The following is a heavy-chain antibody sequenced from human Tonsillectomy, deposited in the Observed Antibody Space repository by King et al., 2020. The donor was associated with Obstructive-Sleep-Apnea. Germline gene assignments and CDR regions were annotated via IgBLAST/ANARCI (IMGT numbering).Heavy chain of an antibody. J-gene: IGHJ2*01. CDR2: IKQDGREK. Sequence: QLVQSGGGLVQPGGSLRLSCAASGFTFSSYWMSWVRQAPGKGLEWVANIKQDGREKYYVDSVKGRFTISRDNAKNSLYLQMNSLRAEDTAVYYCARGAYYDDPMKYWYFDLWGRGTLVTVSS. V-gene: IGHV3-7*01. CDR3: ARGAYYDDPMKYWYFDL. CDR1: GFTFSSYW. D-gene: IGHD3-22*01.